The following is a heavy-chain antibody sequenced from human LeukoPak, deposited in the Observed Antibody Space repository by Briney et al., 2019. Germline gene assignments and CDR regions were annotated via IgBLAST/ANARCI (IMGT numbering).Heavy chain of an antibody. Sequence: SVKVSCKASGGTFSSYAISWVRQAPGQGLEWMGRIIPILGIANYAQKFQGRVTITADKSTSKAYMELSSLRSEDTAVYYCAGGGSGSYYNPLYYYYYGMDVWGQGTTVTVSS. CDR1: GGTFSSYA. J-gene: IGHJ6*02. CDR2: IIPILGIA. CDR3: AGGGSGSYYNPLYYYYYGMDV. V-gene: IGHV1-69*04. D-gene: IGHD3-10*01.